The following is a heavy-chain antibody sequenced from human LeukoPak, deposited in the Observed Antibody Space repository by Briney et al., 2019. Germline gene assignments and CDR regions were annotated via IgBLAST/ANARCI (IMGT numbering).Heavy chain of an antibody. J-gene: IGHJ6*02. CDR2: ISAYNGNT. Sequence: ASVKVSCKASGYTFTSYGISWVRQAPGQGLEWMGWISAYNGNTNYAQKLQGRVTMTTDASTSTAYMELRSLRSDDTAVYYCARDQGIAAAGLYYYGMDVWGQGTTVTVSS. D-gene: IGHD6-13*01. CDR1: GYTFTSYG. CDR3: ARDQGIAAAGLYYYGMDV. V-gene: IGHV1-18*01.